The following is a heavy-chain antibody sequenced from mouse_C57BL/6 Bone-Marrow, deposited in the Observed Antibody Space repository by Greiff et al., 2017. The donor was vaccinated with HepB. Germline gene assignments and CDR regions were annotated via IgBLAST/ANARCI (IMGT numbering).Heavy chain of an antibody. CDR3: VRDRGMDY. CDR2: IRSKSSNYAT. CDR1: GFLFNTYA. Sequence: GGGLVQPKGSLKLSCAASGFLFNTYAMHGVRQAPGKGLEWAARIRSKSSNYATYYAESVKDRYTISRDDSQIMRYLQMNNLKTEDTAMYYCVRDRGMDYWGQGTSVTVSS. J-gene: IGHJ4*01. V-gene: IGHV10-3*01. D-gene: IGHD3-1*01.